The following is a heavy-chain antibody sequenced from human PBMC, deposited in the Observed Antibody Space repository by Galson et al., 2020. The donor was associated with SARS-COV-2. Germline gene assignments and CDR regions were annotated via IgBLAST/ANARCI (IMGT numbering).Heavy chain of an antibody. CDR1: GYTFSSYG. D-gene: IGHD2-2*02. Sequence: ASVKLSCKTSGYTFSSYGISWVRQAPGQGLEWMGWISSYRGNVNYAQKFQGRVTMTTDTSTRTAYMELRSLRSDDTAIYYCARGQTVYCSGTGCYNDCVFWGQGTQVTVSS. CDR2: ISSYRGNV. CDR3: ARGQTVYCSGTGCYNDCVF. J-gene: IGHJ1*01. V-gene: IGHV1-18*04.